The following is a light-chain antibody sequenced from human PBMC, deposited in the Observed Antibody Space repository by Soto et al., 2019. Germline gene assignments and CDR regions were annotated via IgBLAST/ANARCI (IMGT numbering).Light chain of an antibody. Sequence: EIVLTQSPDTLSLSPGERVTLSCRASQSVNTRYLAWYQQKPGQAPRLHIYGASSRATDIPDRFSGSGSGTDFTLTISRLEPEDFAVYYCQQYGRSPLTFGGGTKVEIK. CDR2: GAS. J-gene: IGKJ4*01. V-gene: IGKV3-20*01. CDR1: QSVNTRY. CDR3: QQYGRSPLT.